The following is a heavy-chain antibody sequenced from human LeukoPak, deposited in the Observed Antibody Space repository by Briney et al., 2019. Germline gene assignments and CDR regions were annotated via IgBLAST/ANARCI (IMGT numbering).Heavy chain of an antibody. V-gene: IGHV3-74*01. CDR2: ITNDGSST. Sequence: PGGSLRLSCAASGLTFSSHWMHWVRQAPGKGLVWVSRITNDGSSTTYADSVKGRFTISRDNTKNTLYLQMNSLTVEDTAVYYCARETWSRGGDAFDIWGRGTMVTVSS. D-gene: IGHD3-10*01. CDR3: ARETWSRGGDAFDI. CDR1: GLTFSSHW. J-gene: IGHJ3*02.